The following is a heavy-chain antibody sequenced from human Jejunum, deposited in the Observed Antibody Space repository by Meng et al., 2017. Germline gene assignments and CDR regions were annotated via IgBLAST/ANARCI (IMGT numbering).Heavy chain of an antibody. V-gene: IGHV3-73*01. Sequence: GGPLRLSCAASGFTFSGSAMHWVRQASGKGLEWVGRIRSKANNYATAYAASVKGRFTISRDDSKNTAYLQMNSLKTEDTAVYYCTRRGQDSSSGWFDPWGQGTLVTVSS. CDR1: GFTFSGSA. D-gene: IGHD3-10*01. J-gene: IGHJ5*02. CDR2: IRSKANNYAT. CDR3: TRRGQDSSSGWFDP.